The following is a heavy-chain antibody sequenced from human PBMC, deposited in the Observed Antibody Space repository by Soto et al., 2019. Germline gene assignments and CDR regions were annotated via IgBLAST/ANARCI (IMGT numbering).Heavy chain of an antibody. CDR1: GFTFNHYA. CDR2: IIANGGT. J-gene: IGHJ4*02. Sequence: PGGSLRLSCAASGFTFNHYAMSWVRQAPGKGLEWVSIIIANGGTFYADSVKGRFTISRDNSKHTVYLQMSSLRVEDTAIYYCAKDYTVAADPSSVILFDYWGQGALVTVSS. D-gene: IGHD2-15*01. CDR3: AKDYTVAADPSSVILFDY. V-gene: IGHV3-23*01.